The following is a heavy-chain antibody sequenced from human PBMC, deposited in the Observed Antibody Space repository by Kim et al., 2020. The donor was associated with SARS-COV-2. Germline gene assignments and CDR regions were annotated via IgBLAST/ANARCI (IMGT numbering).Heavy chain of an antibody. CDR1: GFTVSSYA. CDR3: ARDREEVLLWFGELLFGYFDY. Sequence: GGSLRLSCAASGFTVSSYAMHWVRQAPGKGLEWVAVISYDGSNKYYADSVKGRFTISRDNSKNTLYLQMNSLRAEDTAVYYCARDREEVLLWFGELLFGYFDYWGQGTLVTVSS. J-gene: IGHJ4*02. CDR2: ISYDGSNK. V-gene: IGHV3-30*04. D-gene: IGHD3-10*01.